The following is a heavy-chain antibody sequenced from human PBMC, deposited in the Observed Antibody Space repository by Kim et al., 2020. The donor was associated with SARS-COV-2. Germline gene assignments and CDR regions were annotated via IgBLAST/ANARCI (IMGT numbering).Heavy chain of an antibody. D-gene: IGHD5-18*01. J-gene: IGHJ4*02. Sequence: ASVKVSCKASGYTFTSYAMNWVRQAPGQGLEWMGWINTNTGNPTYAQGFTGRFVFSLDTSVSTAYLQISSLKAEDTAVYYCATTYSYALGRVSYFDYWGQGTLVTVSS. V-gene: IGHV7-4-1*02. CDR3: ATTYSYALGRVSYFDY. CDR1: GYTFTSYA. CDR2: INTNTGNP.